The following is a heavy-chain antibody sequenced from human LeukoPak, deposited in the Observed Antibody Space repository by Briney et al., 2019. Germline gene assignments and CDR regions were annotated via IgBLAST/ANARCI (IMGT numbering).Heavy chain of an antibody. CDR3: AKEITLTTAYFDY. V-gene: IGHV3-23*01. D-gene: IGHD4-17*01. Sequence: GGSLRLSCVASGFTFSKYDMSWVRQAPGKGLEWVSGISDSGDQTYYADSVRARFTISRVNSKNTLYLQVNSLRAEDTALYYCAKEITLTTAYFDYWGQGTLVTVSS. CDR1: GFTFSKYD. CDR2: ISDSGDQT. J-gene: IGHJ4*02.